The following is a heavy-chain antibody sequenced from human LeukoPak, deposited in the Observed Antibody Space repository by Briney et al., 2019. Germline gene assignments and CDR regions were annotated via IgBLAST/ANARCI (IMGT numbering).Heavy chain of an antibody. D-gene: IGHD5-24*01. J-gene: IGHJ4*02. CDR2: ISWNSGSI. Sequence: GGSLRLSCAASGFTFSSYSMNWVRQAPGKGLEWVSGISWNSGSIGYADSVKGRFTISRDNAKNSLYLQMNSLRAEDTALYYCAKGRDGFDYWGQGTLVTVSS. CDR1: GFTFSSYS. V-gene: IGHV3-9*01. CDR3: AKGRDGFDY.